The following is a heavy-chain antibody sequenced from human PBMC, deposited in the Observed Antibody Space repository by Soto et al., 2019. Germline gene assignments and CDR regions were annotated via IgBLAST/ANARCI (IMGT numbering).Heavy chain of an antibody. CDR3: GRDGDQWDQRYVDY. V-gene: IGHV1-18*01. CDR2: INGNTGST. J-gene: IGHJ4*02. Sequence: QVQLVQSGAEVKKPGASVKVSCKTPGNFCSKYGISWVRQAPGQGLEWMGWINGNTGSTNYAQKFRGRVTMTTDTSTGMVYMERSTLTSADTAIYYCGRDGDQWDQRYVDYWGQGTLVSV. CDR1: GNFCSKYG. D-gene: IGHD1-26*01.